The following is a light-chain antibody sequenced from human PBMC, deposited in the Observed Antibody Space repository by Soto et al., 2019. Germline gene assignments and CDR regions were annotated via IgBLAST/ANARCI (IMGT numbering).Light chain of an antibody. V-gene: IGLV2-23*01. CDR3: CSYAGIDTLI. CDR1: NSDVGSYNF. CDR2: EGI. J-gene: IGLJ2*01. Sequence: QPVLTQPASVSGSPGQSITISCTGTNSDVGSYNFVSWYQHHPGKAPKLILYEGIKRPSGVSNRFSGSGSGNTASLTISGLQAEDEADYYCCSYAGIDTLIFGGGTKLTVL.